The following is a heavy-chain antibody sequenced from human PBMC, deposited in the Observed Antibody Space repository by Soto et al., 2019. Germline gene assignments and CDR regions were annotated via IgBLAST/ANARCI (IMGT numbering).Heavy chain of an antibody. V-gene: IGHV3-30*18. CDR1: GFTFSSYG. J-gene: IGHJ4*02. D-gene: IGHD1-26*01. CDR3: AKEGGLSGSYYISSSYYFDY. CDR2: ISYDGSNT. Sequence: GGSLRLSCVASGFTFSSYGMHWVRQAPGKGLEWVAFISYDGSNTYYADSVKGRFTISRDNSKNTLYLQMNSLRAEDTSVYYCAKEGGLSGSYYISSSYYFDYWGKGTLVTVSS.